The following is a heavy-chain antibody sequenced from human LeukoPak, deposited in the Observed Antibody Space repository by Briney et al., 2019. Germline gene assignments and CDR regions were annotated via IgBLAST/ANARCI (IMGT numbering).Heavy chain of an antibody. CDR3: AKARRTVVPAIDY. Sequence: GGSLTLPHATSRFTFHRYSLSWVRQAPGKGLEWVSGISGSGGSTYYADSVKGRFTISRDNSKNTLYLQMNSLRAEDTAVYYYAKARRTVVPAIDYWGQGTLVTVSS. CDR1: RFTFHRYS. J-gene: IGHJ4*02. V-gene: IGHV3-23*01. CDR2: ISGSGGST. D-gene: IGHD3-22*01.